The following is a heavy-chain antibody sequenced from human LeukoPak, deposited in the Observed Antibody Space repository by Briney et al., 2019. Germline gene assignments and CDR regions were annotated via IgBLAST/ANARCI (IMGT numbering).Heavy chain of an antibody. CDR1: GFTFSSYA. CDR3: AKLGASWFGESFDY. D-gene: IGHD3-10*01. Sequence: GGSLRLSCAASGFTFSSYAMSWVRQAPGKGLEWVSAISGSGDSTYYADSVKGRFTISRDNSKNTLYLQMNSLRAEDTAVYYGAKLGASWFGESFDYWGQGTLVTVSS. CDR2: ISGSGDST. V-gene: IGHV3-23*01. J-gene: IGHJ4*02.